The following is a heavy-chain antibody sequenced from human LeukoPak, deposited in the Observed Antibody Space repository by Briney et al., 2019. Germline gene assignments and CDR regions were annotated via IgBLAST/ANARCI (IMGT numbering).Heavy chain of an antibody. Sequence: GGSLRLSCAASGFTFSLHWMSWVRQAPGKGLEWVSSISSSSTYIYYAGSVKGRFTISRDNAKNSLFLQMNSLRAEDTAVYYCARDKGTEGLLPRGDWYFDLWGRGTLVTVSS. CDR3: ARDKGTEGLLPRGDWYFDL. V-gene: IGHV3-21*01. J-gene: IGHJ2*01. D-gene: IGHD3-3*01. CDR2: ISSSSTYI. CDR1: GFTFSLHW.